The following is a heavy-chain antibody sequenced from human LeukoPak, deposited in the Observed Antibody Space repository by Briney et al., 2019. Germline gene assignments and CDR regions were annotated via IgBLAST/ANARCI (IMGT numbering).Heavy chain of an antibody. V-gene: IGHV4-59*08. CDR2: IYYSGRP. J-gene: IGHJ5*02. Sequence: NPSETLSLTCTVSGGSISSYYWSWIRQPPGKGLEGMGNIYYSGRPNHHPSLKRRVTISVDTSKNQFSLKLSSVTAADTAVYYCARHSPIWFGPPGGFDPWGQGTLVTVSS. D-gene: IGHD3-10*01. CDR3: ARHSPIWFGPPGGFDP. CDR1: GGSISSYY.